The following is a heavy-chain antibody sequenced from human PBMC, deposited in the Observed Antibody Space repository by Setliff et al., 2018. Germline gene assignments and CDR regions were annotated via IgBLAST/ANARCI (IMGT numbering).Heavy chain of an antibody. V-gene: IGHV1-18*01. J-gene: IGHJ4*02. CDR3: TTSRAPRVVLAADFDL. CDR1: GFNFITYG. D-gene: IGHD2-21*01. Sequence: ASVKVSCKTSGFNFITYGFSWVRQAPGQGLEWMGWISPYSGETNNAQKFQDRLSVTADTSSKTIYMELRSLTSDDTAVYFWTTSRAPRVVLAADFDLWGQGTLVTVSS. CDR2: ISPYSGET.